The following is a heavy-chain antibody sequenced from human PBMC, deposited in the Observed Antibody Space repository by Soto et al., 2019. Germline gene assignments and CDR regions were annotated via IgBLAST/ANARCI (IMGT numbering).Heavy chain of an antibody. CDR2: ISGSGGST. D-gene: IGHD3-3*01. Sequence: PGGSLRLSCAASGFTFSSYAMSWVRQAPGKGLEWVSAISGSGGSTYYADSVKGRFTISRDNSKNTLYLQMNSLRAEDTAVYYCAKEHDFWSGHKYNWFDPWGQGTLVTVSS. CDR3: AKEHDFWSGHKYNWFDP. CDR1: GFTFSSYA. J-gene: IGHJ5*02. V-gene: IGHV3-23*01.